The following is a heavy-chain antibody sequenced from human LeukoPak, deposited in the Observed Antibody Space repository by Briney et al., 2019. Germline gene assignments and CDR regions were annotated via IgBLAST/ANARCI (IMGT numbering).Heavy chain of an antibody. Sequence: ASVKVSCKASGYTFTSYYMHWVRQAPGQGLEWMGIINPSGGSTSYAQKFQGRVTMTRDTSTSTVCMELSSLRSEDTAVYYCARGHCSSTSCQLMDVWGQGTTVTVSS. CDR1: GYTFTSYY. CDR3: ARGHCSSTSCQLMDV. CDR2: INPSGGST. D-gene: IGHD2-2*01. V-gene: IGHV1-46*01. J-gene: IGHJ6*02.